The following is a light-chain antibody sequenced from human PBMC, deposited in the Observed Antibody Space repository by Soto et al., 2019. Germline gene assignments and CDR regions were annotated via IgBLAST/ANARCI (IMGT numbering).Light chain of an antibody. CDR2: GAS. Sequence: EIVMTQSPATLSVSPGERATLSCRASQSVSSNLAWYQQKPGQAPRLLIYGASTRATGIPARFSGSGSGTECTLTISRLQSEDFAVYYCQQYHNWPPWTFGQGTKVEIK. CDR1: QSVSSN. CDR3: QQYHNWPPWT. V-gene: IGKV3-15*01. J-gene: IGKJ1*01.